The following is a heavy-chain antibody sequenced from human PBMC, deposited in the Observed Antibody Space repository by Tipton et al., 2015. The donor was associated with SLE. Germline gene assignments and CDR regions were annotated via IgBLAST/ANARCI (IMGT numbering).Heavy chain of an antibody. Sequence: SLRLSCAASGFTFSSYEMNWVRQAPGKGLEWVSYISSSGSTIYYADSVKGRFTISRDNAKNSLYLQMNSLRAEDTAVYYCARDQLRLQTDAFDIWGQGTMVTVSS. CDR3: ARDQLRLQTDAFDI. CDR1: GFTFSSYE. V-gene: IGHV3-48*03. CDR2: ISSSGSTI. J-gene: IGHJ3*02. D-gene: IGHD5-24*01.